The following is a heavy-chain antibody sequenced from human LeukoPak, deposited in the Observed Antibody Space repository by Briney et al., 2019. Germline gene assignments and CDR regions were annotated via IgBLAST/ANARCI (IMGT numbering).Heavy chain of an antibody. J-gene: IGHJ4*02. V-gene: IGHV3-7*01. CDR2: IKQDGSEK. CDR3: ARLRLLWSNYFDY. CDR1: GFTFSSYW. Sequence: GGSLRLSCAASGFTFSSYWMSWVRQAPGKGLEWVANIKQDGSEKYYVDSVKGRFTISRDNAKNSLYLQMNSLRAEDTAVYYCARLRLLWSNYFDYWGQGTLVTVSS. D-gene: IGHD2-2*01.